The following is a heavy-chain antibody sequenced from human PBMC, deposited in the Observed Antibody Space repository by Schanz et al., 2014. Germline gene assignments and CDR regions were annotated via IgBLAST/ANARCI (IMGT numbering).Heavy chain of an antibody. CDR1: GFNFKAYA. Sequence: EAQLLESGGGLVQPGGSLRLSCAASGFNFKAYAMSWVRQAPGKGLEWVGRIKSKTDGGTTDYAAPVKGRFTISRDDSKNTLFLQMNSLKTEDTAVYYCTTYCDGGCAIDNWGQGALVTVSS. V-gene: IGHV3-15*01. J-gene: IGHJ4*02. D-gene: IGHD6-19*01. CDR3: TTYCDGGCAIDN. CDR2: IKSKTDGGTT.